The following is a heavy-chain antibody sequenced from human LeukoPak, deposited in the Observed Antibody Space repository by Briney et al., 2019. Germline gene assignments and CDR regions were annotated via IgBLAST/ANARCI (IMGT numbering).Heavy chain of an antibody. D-gene: IGHD4-17*01. V-gene: IGHV3-30*18. Sequence: AGGSLRLSCAASGFTFSSYGMHWVRQAPGKGLEWVAVISYDGSNKYYADSVKGRFTISRDNSKNTLYLQMNSLRAEDTAVYYCAKDRYPFYGDYANYFDYWGQGTLVTVSS. CDR2: ISYDGSNK. CDR1: GFTFSSYG. J-gene: IGHJ4*02. CDR3: AKDRYPFYGDYANYFDY.